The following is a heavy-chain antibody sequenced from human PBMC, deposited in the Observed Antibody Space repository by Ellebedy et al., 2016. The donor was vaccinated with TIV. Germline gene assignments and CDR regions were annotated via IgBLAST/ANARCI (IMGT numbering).Heavy chain of an antibody. CDR1: DYTFTSYG. J-gene: IGHJ6*02. CDR3: ARDYGETAGDAMDV. Sequence: ASVKVSXXASDYTFTSYGISWVRQAPGQGLEWMGWISAYNGNTNYAQKFQGRVTITADESTSTAYMELSSLRSEDTAVYYCARDYGETAGDAMDVWGQGTTVTVSS. V-gene: IGHV1-18*04. CDR2: ISAYNGNT. D-gene: IGHD4-17*01.